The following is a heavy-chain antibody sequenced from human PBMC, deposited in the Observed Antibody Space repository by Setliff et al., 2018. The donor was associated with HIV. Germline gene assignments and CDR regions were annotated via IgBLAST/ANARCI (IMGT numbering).Heavy chain of an antibody. Sequence: SETLSLTCTLSGDSVTTPYYWGWIRQPPGKGLEWVGSIYHSGATYFTPSLKSRVTLSVGTSKNQFFLRLTSVSAADTGLYFCARHSPVTTEDYMDVWGKGTTVTVSS. J-gene: IGHJ6*03. CDR3: ARHSPVTTEDYMDV. CDR1: GDSVTTPYY. CDR2: IYHSGAT. D-gene: IGHD4-17*01. V-gene: IGHV4-38-2*02.